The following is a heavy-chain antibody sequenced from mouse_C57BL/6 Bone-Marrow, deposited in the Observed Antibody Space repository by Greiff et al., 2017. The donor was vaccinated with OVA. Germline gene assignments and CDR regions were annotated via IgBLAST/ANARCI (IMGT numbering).Heavy chain of an antibody. Sequence: VQLQESGPVLARPGASVKMSCKTSGYTFTSYCMHWVKQRPGQGLEWIGAIYPGNSDTSYTQKFKGKATLTAVTSASTAYIELSNLKNEDSAVYYCSRSGGYGNLFAYWGQGTLVTVSA. J-gene: IGHJ3*01. CDR2: IYPGNSDT. D-gene: IGHD2-1*01. CDR1: GYTFTSYC. CDR3: SRSGGYGNLFAY. V-gene: IGHV1-5*01.